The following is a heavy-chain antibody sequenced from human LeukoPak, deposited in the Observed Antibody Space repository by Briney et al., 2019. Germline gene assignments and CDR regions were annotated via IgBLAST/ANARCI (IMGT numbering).Heavy chain of an antibody. D-gene: IGHD3-22*01. CDR2: ISGSGGST. Sequence: GGSLRLSCAASGFTFSSYAMSWVRQAPGKGLEWVSAISGSGGSTYYADSVKGRFTISRDNSKNTLYLQMNSLRAEDTVVYYCAKVGGYYYDSSGYALWGQGTMVTVSS. V-gene: IGHV3-23*01. CDR1: GFTFSSYA. CDR3: AKVGGYYYDSSGYAL. J-gene: IGHJ3*01.